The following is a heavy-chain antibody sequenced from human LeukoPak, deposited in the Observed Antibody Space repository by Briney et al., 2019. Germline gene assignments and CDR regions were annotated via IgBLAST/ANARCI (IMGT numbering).Heavy chain of an antibody. CDR2: INHSGST. CDR3: ARHGRDGYFFIGSGLDY. Sequence: SETLSLTCAVYGGSFSGYYWSWIRQPPGKGLEWIGEINHSGSTNYNPSLKSRVTISVDTSKNQFSLKLSSVTAADTAVYYCARHGRDGYFFIGSGLDYWGQGTLVTVSS. D-gene: IGHD5-24*01. J-gene: IGHJ4*02. V-gene: IGHV4-34*01. CDR1: GGSFSGYY.